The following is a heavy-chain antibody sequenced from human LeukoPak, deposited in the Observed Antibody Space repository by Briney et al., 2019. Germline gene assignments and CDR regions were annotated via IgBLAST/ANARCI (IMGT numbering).Heavy chain of an antibody. J-gene: IGHJ4*02. CDR1: GFTFNIYA. CDR2: ISGSGSST. V-gene: IGHV3-23*01. CDR3: AKDQHGYDKPIDY. Sequence: GGSLRLSCAASGFTFNIYAMNWVRQASGKGLEWVSTISGSGSSTYYADSVKGRFTISRDNSKNTLYLQMNSLRAEDTAVYFCAKDQHGYDKPIDYWGQGTLVTVSS. D-gene: IGHD5-12*01.